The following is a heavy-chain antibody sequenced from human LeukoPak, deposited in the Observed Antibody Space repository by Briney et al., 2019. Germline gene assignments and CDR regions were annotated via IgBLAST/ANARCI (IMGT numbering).Heavy chain of an antibody. Sequence: PGGSLRLSCAASGFTFSSYWMSWVRQAPGKGLEWVANIKQDGSEKDYVDSVKGRFTISRDNAKNSLYLQMNSLRAEDTAVYYCAKDQNYYYGSGSYYNWGQGTLVTVSS. J-gene: IGHJ4*02. CDR3: AKDQNYYYGSGSYYN. V-gene: IGHV3-7*03. CDR1: GFTFSSYW. CDR2: IKQDGSEK. D-gene: IGHD3-10*01.